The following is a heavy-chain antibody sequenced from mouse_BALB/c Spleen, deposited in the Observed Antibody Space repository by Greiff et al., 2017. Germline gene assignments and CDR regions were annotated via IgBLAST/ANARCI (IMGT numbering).Heavy chain of an antibody. J-gene: IGHJ2*01. V-gene: IGHV14-3*02. CDR2: IDPANGNT. D-gene: IGHD2-1*01. CDR1: GFNIKDTY. Sequence: VQLQQSGAELVKPGASVKLSCTASGFNIKDTYMHWVKQRPEQGLEWIGRIDPANGNTKYDPKFQGKATITADTSSNTAYLQLSSLTSEDTAVYYCARRGYYGNYVDYWGQGTTLTVSS. CDR3: ARRGYYGNYVDY.